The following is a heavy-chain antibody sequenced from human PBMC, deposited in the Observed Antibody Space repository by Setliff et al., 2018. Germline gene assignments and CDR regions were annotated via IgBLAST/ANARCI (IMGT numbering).Heavy chain of an antibody. V-gene: IGHV1-18*01. D-gene: IGHD1-26*01. CDR3: ARERSYDGLNYYGMDV. J-gene: IGHJ6*01. CDR2: ISADNGNT. CDR1: GYTFTDYG. Sequence: GASVKVSCKASGYTFTDYGVTWVRQAPGQGLEWVGWISADNGNTKYAQNLHGKITMTTDTSTSTAYLELRSVRFDDTAVYYCARERSYDGLNYYGMDVWGQGTTVTVSS.